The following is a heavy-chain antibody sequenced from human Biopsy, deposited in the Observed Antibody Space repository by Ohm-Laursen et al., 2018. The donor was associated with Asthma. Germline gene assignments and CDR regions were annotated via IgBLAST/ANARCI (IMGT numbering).Heavy chain of an antibody. CDR3: ARSYDTDSYPVLVLDY. J-gene: IGHJ4*02. V-gene: IGHV3-53*01. CDR2: IYSGGTS. D-gene: IGHD3-22*01. CDR1: GFAVSRDH. Sequence: GSLRLSCAASGFAVSRDHMFWVRQAPGKGLEWVSVIYSGGTSHTADSVRGRFTISRDYSKNTLYLQMHSLRAEDTAVYYCARSYDTDSYPVLVLDYWGQGTLVTVSS.